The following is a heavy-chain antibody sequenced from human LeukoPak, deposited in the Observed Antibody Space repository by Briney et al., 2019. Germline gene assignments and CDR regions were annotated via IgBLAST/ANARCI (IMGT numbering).Heavy chain of an antibody. Sequence: SETLSLTCAVYVGSFSGYYWSWIRQPPGKGLEWIGEINHSGSTNYNPSLKSRVTISVDTSKNQFSLKLSSVTAADTAVYYCARGQVRRNWFDPWGQGTLVTVSS. CDR2: INHSGST. V-gene: IGHV4-34*01. J-gene: IGHJ5*02. CDR1: VGSFSGYY. CDR3: ARGQVRRNWFDP.